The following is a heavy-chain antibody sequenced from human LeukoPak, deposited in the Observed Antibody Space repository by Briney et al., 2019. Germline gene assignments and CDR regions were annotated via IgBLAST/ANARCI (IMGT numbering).Heavy chain of an antibody. Sequence: PSETLSLTCAVYGGSFSGYYWSWIRQPPGKGLEWIGEINHSGSTNYNPSLKSRVTISVDTSKNQFSLELSSVTAADTAVYYCARTLRGVFDYWGQGTLVTVSS. CDR3: ARTLRGVFDY. J-gene: IGHJ4*02. V-gene: IGHV4-34*01. D-gene: IGHD3-16*01. CDR1: GGSFSGYY. CDR2: INHSGST.